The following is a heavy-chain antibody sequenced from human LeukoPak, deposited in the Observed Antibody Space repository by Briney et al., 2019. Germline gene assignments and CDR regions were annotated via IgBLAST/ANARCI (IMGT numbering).Heavy chain of an antibody. CDR2: ISYSGST. J-gene: IGHJ4*02. D-gene: IGHD2-21*01. CDR3: ARRWCSGGACYPWHFDF. CDR1: GASISTYY. V-gene: IGHV4-59*12. Sequence: PSETLSLTCSVSGASISTYYWSWIRQPPGKGLEWIGYISYSGSTNYNPSLTSRVTISADTSKNQFSLRLSSLNAADTAVYYCARRWCSGGACYPWHFDFWGQGTLVTVSS.